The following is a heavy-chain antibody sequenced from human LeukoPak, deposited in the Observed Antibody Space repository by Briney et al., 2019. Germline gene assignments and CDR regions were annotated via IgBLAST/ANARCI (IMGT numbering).Heavy chain of an antibody. CDR2: VYYRRST. V-gene: IGHV4-39*02. J-gene: IGHJ4*02. CDR1: GGSIISSNYY. Sequence: KPSETLSLTCPVSGGSIISSNYYLGWIRPPPGKGLEWIGNVYYRRSTYYNPSLKSRVTISVDASKNQVSLKLRSVTAADTAIYYCAREADTAIRYWGQGTLVTVSS. CDR3: AREADTAIRY. D-gene: IGHD5-18*01.